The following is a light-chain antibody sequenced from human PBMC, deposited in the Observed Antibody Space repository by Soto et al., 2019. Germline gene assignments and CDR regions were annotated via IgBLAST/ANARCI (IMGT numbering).Light chain of an antibody. CDR3: PHYDPYSPMWT. V-gene: IGKV1-5*03. CDR1: QSINW. Sequence: DIQLAQSPSTLSASVGDRLIITCRATQSINWLAWYQQKPGKAPKLLIFEASRLESGVPSRFSGSGSGTEFTLTISSLQPDDFGTYYGPHYDPYSPMWTFGQGTKVDVK. CDR2: EAS. J-gene: IGKJ1*01.